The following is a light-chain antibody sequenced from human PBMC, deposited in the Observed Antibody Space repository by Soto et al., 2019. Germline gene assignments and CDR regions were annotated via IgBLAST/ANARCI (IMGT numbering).Light chain of an antibody. Sequence: QSALTQPPSASGSPGQSVTISCTGTSSDVGGYNYVSWYQQHPGKAPKLMIYEVNKRPSGVPDRFSGSKSGNTASLTVSGLQAEDEADYYFSSYAGSNTVVFGGGTKLTVL. J-gene: IGLJ2*01. CDR1: SSDVGGYNY. CDR2: EVN. V-gene: IGLV2-8*01. CDR3: SSYAGSNTVV.